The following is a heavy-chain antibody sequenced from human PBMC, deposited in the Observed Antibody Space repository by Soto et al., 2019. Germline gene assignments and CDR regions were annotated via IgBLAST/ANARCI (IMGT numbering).Heavy chain of an antibody. Sequence: CLRLSWDASVFTCSSYDMHWVRQAPGKGLEWVAVIWYDGSNKYYADSVKGRFTISRDNSKNTLYLQMNSLRAEDTAVYYCARDPYYYDSSGYYYYYWGQGTLVPVSS. CDR1: VFTCSSYD. CDR2: IWYDGSNK. V-gene: IGHV3-33*01. CDR3: ARDPYYYDSSGYYYYY. J-gene: IGHJ4*02. D-gene: IGHD3-22*01.